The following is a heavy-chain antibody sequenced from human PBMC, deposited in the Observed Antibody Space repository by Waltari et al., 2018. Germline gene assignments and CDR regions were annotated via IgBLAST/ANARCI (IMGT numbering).Heavy chain of an antibody. CDR2: MNPNSGNT. Sequence: QVQLVQSGAEVKKPGASVKVSCKASGYTFTSYDINWVRQATGQGLGWMGWMNPNSGNTGYAQKFQGRVTMTRNTSISTAYMELSSLRSEDTAVYYCARDKRWSGYYIPYYYYGMDVWGQGTTVTVSS. V-gene: IGHV1-8*01. D-gene: IGHD3-3*01. CDR1: GYTFTSYD. CDR3: ARDKRWSGYYIPYYYYGMDV. J-gene: IGHJ6*02.